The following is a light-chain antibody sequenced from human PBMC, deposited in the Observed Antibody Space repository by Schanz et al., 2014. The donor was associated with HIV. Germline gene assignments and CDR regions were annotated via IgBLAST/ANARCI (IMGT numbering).Light chain of an antibody. Sequence: NFMLTQPHSVSESPGKTVTISCTRSSGTIDSNYVQWYQQRPGSAPTTVIYEDNERPSGVPDRFSGSIDSSSNSASLTISGLKTEDEADYYCQSYDSSNSYVVFGGGTKLTVL. CDR2: EDN. CDR1: SGTIDSNY. J-gene: IGLJ2*01. CDR3: QSYDSSNSYVV. V-gene: IGLV6-57*04.